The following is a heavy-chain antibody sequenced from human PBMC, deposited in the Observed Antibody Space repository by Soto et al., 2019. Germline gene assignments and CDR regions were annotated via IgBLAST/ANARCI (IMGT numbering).Heavy chain of an antibody. CDR1: GFTFSIYS. CDR2: ISSSGSYI. J-gene: IGHJ4*02. V-gene: IGHV3-21*01. Sequence: GGSLRLSCAASGFTFSIYSMNWVRQAPGKGLDWVSSISSSGSYIYSADSVKGRFTISRDNAKNSLYLQMNSLRVEDTAVYYCARTLAGIAVAGGFDYWGQGTLVTVSS. CDR3: ARTLAGIAVAGGFDY. D-gene: IGHD6-19*01.